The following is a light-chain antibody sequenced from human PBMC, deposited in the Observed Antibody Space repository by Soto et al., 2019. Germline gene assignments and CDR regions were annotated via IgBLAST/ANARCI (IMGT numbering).Light chain of an antibody. CDR3: QQYGSSSYT. CDR1: QRVSSSY. Sequence: EIVLTQSPGTLSLSPGERATLSCRTSQRVSSSYLAWYQQKPGQAPRLLIYGASSRATGIPDRFIGSGSGTDFTLTISRLEPEDFAVYDCQQYGSSSYTFGQGTKLEIK. J-gene: IGKJ2*01. CDR2: GAS. V-gene: IGKV3-20*01.